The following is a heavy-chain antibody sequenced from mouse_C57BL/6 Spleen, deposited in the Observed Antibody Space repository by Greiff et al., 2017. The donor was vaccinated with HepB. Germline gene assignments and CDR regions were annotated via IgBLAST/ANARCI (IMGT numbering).Heavy chain of an antibody. V-gene: IGHV14-4*01. CDR3: TKRVTTVVAEDDYAMDY. J-gene: IGHJ4*01. D-gene: IGHD1-1*01. Sequence: VQLQQSGAELVRPGASVKLSCTASGFNIKDDYMHWVKQRPEQGLEWIGWIDPENGDTEYASKFQGKATITADTSSNTAYLQLSSLTSEDTAVYYCTKRVTTVVAEDDYAMDYGGQGTSVTVSS. CDR1: GFNIKDDY. CDR2: IDPENGDT.